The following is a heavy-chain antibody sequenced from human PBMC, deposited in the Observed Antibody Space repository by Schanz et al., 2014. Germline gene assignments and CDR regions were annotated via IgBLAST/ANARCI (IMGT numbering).Heavy chain of an antibody. CDR2: ISAYSGNS. CDR3: ARVSRWQHILGHFDS. J-gene: IGHJ4*02. D-gene: IGHD6-13*01. V-gene: IGHV1-18*01. CDR1: GYTLTGFG. Sequence: QVQLVQSGAEVKKPGASVKVSCKASGYTLTGFGVSWVRQAPGQGREWMGWISAYSGNSKYAQKLQGRVTMTTDTSTNTAYMELRSLTSDDTAVYYCARVSRWQHILGHFDSWGQGSLVTVSS.